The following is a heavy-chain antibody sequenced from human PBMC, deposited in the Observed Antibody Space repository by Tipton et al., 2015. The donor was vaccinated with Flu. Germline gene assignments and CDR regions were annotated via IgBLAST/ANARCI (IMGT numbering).Heavy chain of an antibody. CDR1: GYTFTSYG. J-gene: IGHJ5*02. CDR3: ARGQPALIAYNWFDP. CDR2: ISAYNGNT. D-gene: IGHD2-21*01. V-gene: IGHV1-18*04. Sequence: QLVQSGAEVKKPGASVEVSCKASGYTFTSYGISWVRQAPGQGLEWMGWISAYNGNTNYAQKLQGRVTMTTDTSTSTAYMELRSLRSEDTAVYYCARGQPALIAYNWFDPWGQGTLVTVSS.